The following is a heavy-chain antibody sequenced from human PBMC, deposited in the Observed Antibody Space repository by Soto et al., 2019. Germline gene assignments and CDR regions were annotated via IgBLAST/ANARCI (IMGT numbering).Heavy chain of an antibody. V-gene: IGHV4-34*01. CDR2: INHSGST. J-gene: IGHJ4*02. CDR3: ARGLRAAAGPFNHSGVQYYFDY. D-gene: IGHD6-13*01. Sequence: SETLSLTCAVSCGSFSGYYWSWIRQPPGKGLEWIGEINHSGSTNYNPSLKSRVTISVDTSKSQFSLKLSSVTAADTAVYYCARGLRAAAGPFNHSGVQYYFDYWGQGTLVTVSS. CDR1: CGSFSGYY.